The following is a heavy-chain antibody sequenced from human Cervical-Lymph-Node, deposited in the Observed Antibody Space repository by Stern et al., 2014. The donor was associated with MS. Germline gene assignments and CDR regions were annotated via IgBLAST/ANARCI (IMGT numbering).Heavy chain of an antibody. CDR1: GDTFINYD. D-gene: IGHD6-6*01. CDR3: AREYSSSAHPFDF. CDR2: IVPIFGTT. J-gene: IGHJ4*02. V-gene: IGHV1-69*06. Sequence: VQLVQSGAEVKKPGSSVKVSCKTYGDTFINYDISWVRQAPGIGLEWMGEIVPIFGTTTYARKFRDRIILTADKSTNTTYMELSSLRSEDTAVYYCAREYSSSAHPFDFWGQGTLLTVSS.